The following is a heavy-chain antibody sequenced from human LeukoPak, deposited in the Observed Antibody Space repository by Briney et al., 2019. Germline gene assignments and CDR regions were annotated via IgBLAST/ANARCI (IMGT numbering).Heavy chain of an antibody. J-gene: IGHJ4*02. Sequence: ASVKVSCKASGGTFSSYAISWVRQAPGQGLEWMGGIIPIFGTANYAQKFQGRVTITADESTSTAYMELSSLRSEDTAVYYCARGRXXXXGLXXXWGQGTLVTVSS. D-gene: IGHD5-24*01. CDR3: ARGRXXXXGLXXX. V-gene: IGHV1-69*13. CDR2: IIPIFGTA. CDR1: GGTFSSYA.